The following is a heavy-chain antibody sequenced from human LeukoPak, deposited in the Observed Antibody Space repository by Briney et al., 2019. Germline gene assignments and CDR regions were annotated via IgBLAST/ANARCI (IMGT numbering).Heavy chain of an antibody. CDR3: ARDGSSSGWYGGC. CDR1: GGSISSYY. CDR2: IYYSGST. J-gene: IGHJ4*02. Sequence: SETLSLTCAVYGGSISSYYWSWIRQPPGKGLEWIGSIYYSGSTYYNPSLKSRVTISVDTSKNQFSLKLSSVTAADTAVYYCARDGSSSGWYGGCWGQGTLVTVSS. V-gene: IGHV4-39*07. D-gene: IGHD6-19*01.